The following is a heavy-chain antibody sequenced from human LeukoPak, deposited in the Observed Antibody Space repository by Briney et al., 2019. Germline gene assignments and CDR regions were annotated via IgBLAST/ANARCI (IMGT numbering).Heavy chain of an antibody. CDR2: IIPIFGTA. CDR1: GYTFTGYY. D-gene: IGHD5-18*01. V-gene: IGHV1-69*05. CDR3: ARVRYSYDYYYYMDV. Sequence: SVKVSCKASGYTFTGYYMHWVRQAPGQGLEWMGRIIPIFGTANYAQKFQGRVTITTDESTSTAYMELSSLRSEDTAVYYCARVRYSYDYYYYMDVWGKGTTVTVSS. J-gene: IGHJ6*03.